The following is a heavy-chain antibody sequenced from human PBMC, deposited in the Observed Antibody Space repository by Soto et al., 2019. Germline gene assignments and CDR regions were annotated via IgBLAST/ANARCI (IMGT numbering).Heavy chain of an antibody. V-gene: IGHV2-5*02. CDR1: GFSLITSNVG. D-gene: IGHD7-27*01. Sequence: QITLKESGPTRVKPTQTLALTCTFSGFSLITSNVGVAWISQTPGKALEWLAVIYWDDDKRYSPSLKTRLTITKDTSRNHVVLTMADMDPVDTATYFCAHRGYMYGNWDQGYFEHWGPGSLVTVSS. CDR3: AHRGYMYGNWDQGYFEH. CDR2: IYWDDDK. J-gene: IGHJ4*02.